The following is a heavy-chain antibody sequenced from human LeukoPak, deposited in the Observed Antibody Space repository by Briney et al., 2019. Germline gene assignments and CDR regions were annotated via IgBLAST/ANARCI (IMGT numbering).Heavy chain of an antibody. Sequence: PGGSLRLSCAASGFTFSTYWMHWVRQGSGKGLVWVSRINSDGSSTSYAGSVKGRFTISRDNAKNTLYLQMDSLRAEDTAVYYCVREGYDSSGFDYWGQGTLVTVSS. CDR3: VREGYDSSGFDY. CDR2: INSDGSST. D-gene: IGHD3-22*01. CDR1: GFTFSTYW. J-gene: IGHJ4*02. V-gene: IGHV3-74*01.